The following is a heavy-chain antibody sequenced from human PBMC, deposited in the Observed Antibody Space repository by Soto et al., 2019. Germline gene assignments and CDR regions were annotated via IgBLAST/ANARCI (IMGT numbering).Heavy chain of an antibody. CDR2: ITSSSGTI. Sequence: PGGSLRLSCAASGFTFTTYSMSWFRQAPGKGLEWVSYITSSSGTIYYADSAKGRFTISRDNAKNSLYLQMNSLRDEDTAVYYCVRGNIAYSCINTRPSGMDVWGQGTTVTVSS. CDR1: GFTFTTYS. D-gene: IGHD6-13*01. J-gene: IGHJ6*02. V-gene: IGHV3-48*02. CDR3: VRGNIAYSCINTRPSGMDV.